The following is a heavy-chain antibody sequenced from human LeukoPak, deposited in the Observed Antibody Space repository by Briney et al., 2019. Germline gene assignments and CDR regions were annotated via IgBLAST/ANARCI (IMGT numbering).Heavy chain of an antibody. Sequence: ASVKVSCKASGYTFTGYYMHWVRQAPGQGLEWMGWINPNSGGTNYAQKFQGRVTLTRDTSITTAHMELSRLRSDDTAVYYCARDSEYDSSGYLNYWGQGTLVTVSS. D-gene: IGHD3-22*01. V-gene: IGHV1-2*02. CDR3: ARDSEYDSSGYLNY. CDR1: GYTFTGYY. J-gene: IGHJ4*02. CDR2: INPNSGGT.